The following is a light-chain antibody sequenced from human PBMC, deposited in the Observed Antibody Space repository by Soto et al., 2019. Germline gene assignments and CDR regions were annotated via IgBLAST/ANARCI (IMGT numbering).Light chain of an antibody. Sequence: QSALTQPASVSGSPGQSITISCTGTSSDVGGYKYVSWYHQYPGKAPKLMIYDVSNRPSGVSDRFSGSKSGNTASLTISGLQAEDEGDYYCYSYTSSSTVVFGGGTKLTVL. CDR1: SSDVGGYKY. CDR2: DVS. J-gene: IGLJ2*01. V-gene: IGLV2-14*03. CDR3: YSYTSSSTVV.